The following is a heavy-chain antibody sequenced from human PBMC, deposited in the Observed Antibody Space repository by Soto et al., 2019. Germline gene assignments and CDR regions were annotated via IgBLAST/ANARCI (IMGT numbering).Heavy chain of an antibody. CDR2: IYYSGST. CDR1: GGSISSGGYY. CDR3: ARGGIVVVVAARDAFDI. J-gene: IGHJ3*02. Sequence: QVQLQESSPGLVKPSQTLSLTCTVSGGSISSGGYYWSWIRQHPGKGLEWIGYIYYSGSTYYNPSLQSRVTIAGDTSKNQFSLTLSSVTAAATAVYYCARGGIVVVVAARDAFDIWGQGTMVTVSS. D-gene: IGHD2-15*01. V-gene: IGHV4-31*03.